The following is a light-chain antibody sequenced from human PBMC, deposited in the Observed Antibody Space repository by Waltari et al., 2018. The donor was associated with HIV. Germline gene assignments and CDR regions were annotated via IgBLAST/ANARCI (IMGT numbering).Light chain of an antibody. CDR1: QSVAVY. CDR2: ASS. V-gene: IGKV1-39*01. Sequence: DIQMTQSPSSLSASVGDTVTITCRASQSVAVYVNWYQHKPGKAPKLLIFASSSLQSGVPERFSGSRSGTDFSLTITGLQPEDCATYFCQQSDDTPYTFGQGTKLEIK. J-gene: IGKJ2*01. CDR3: QQSDDTPYT.